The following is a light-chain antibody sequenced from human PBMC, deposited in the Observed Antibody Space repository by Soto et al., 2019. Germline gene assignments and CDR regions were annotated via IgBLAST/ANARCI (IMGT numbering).Light chain of an antibody. CDR1: QSVSSW. CDR2: DAS. CDR3: QQYNTVGIT. Sequence: DIQMTQSPSTLFASVGDRVTLTCRASQSVSSWLAWYQQEPGKAPKLLIYDASTLETGVPSRFSGSGSQTEFTLTITSLQPDDFATYFSQQYNTVGITLGPGTPVDV. V-gene: IGKV1-5*01. J-gene: IGKJ3*01.